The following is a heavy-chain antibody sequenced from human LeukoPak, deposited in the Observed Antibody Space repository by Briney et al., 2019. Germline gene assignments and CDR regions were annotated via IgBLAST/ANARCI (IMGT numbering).Heavy chain of an antibody. D-gene: IGHD6-13*01. Sequence: PGGSLRLSCAASGFTFSSYAMSWVRQAPGKGLEWVSAISGRGGSTYYADSVKGRFTISRDNSKNTLYLQMNSLRAEDTAVYYCAKDPGGAAAASLNWFDPWGQGTLVTVSS. CDR2: ISGRGGST. CDR1: GFTFSSYA. CDR3: AKDPGGAAAASLNWFDP. V-gene: IGHV3-23*01. J-gene: IGHJ5*02.